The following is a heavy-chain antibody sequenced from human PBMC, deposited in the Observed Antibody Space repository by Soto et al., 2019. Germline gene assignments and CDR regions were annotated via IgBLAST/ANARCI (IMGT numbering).Heavy chain of an antibody. CDR3: AVVPAAHRYYYYYMDV. D-gene: IGHD2-2*01. Sequence: QVQLQQWGAGLLKPSETLSLTCAVYGGSFSGYYWSWIRQPPGKGLEWIGEINHSGSTNYNPSLKSPVTISVDTSKNQFSLKLSSVTAADTAVYYCAVVPAAHRYYYYYMDVWGKGTTVTVSS. V-gene: IGHV4-34*01. CDR2: INHSGST. J-gene: IGHJ6*03. CDR1: GGSFSGYY.